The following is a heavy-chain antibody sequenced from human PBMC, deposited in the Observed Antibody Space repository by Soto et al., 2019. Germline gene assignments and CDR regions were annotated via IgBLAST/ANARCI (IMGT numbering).Heavy chain of an antibody. CDR3: ASSSGWGREYYFDY. V-gene: IGHV1-18*01. CDR1: CYTFPRYG. J-gene: IGHJ4*02. D-gene: IGHD6-19*01. CDR2: ISAYNGNT. Sequence: ASVQVACKGSCYTFPRYGVSWVRQAPGRGLEWMGWISAYNGNTNYAQKLQGRVTMTTDTSTSTAYMELRSLRSDDTAVYYCASSSGWGREYYFDYWGQGTLVTVSS.